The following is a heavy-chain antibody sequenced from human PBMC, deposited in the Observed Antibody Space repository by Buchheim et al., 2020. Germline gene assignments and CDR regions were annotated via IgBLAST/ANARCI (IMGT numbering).Heavy chain of an antibody. J-gene: IGHJ4*02. D-gene: IGHD6-19*01. CDR3: ARGLRVWLVNGGYYFDY. V-gene: IGHV4-34*01. CDR2: INHSGST. Sequence: QVQLQQWGAGLLKPSETLSLTCAVYGGSFSGYYWSWIRQPPGKGLEWIGEINHSGSTNYNPSLKSRVTISVDTSKNQFSLKLSSVTAADTAVYYCARGLRVWLVNGGYYFDYWGQGTL. CDR1: GGSFSGYY.